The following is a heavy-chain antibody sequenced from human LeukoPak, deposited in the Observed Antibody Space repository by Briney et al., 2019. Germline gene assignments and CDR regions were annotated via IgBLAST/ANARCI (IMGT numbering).Heavy chain of an antibody. V-gene: IGHV4-59*01. D-gene: IGHD3-22*01. Sequence: PSETLSLTCTVSGGSISSYYWSWIRQPPGKGLEWIGYIYYSGSTNYNPSLKSRVTISVDTSKNQFSLKLSSVTAADTAVYYCARAKGVRYYDSSGLFDYWGQGTLVTVSS. CDR2: IYYSGST. J-gene: IGHJ4*02. CDR1: GGSISSYY. CDR3: ARAKGVRYYDSSGLFDY.